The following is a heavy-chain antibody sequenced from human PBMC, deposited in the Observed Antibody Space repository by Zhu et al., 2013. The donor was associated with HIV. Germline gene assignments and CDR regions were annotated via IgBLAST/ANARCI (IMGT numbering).Heavy chain of an antibody. CDR1: GGSFSGYY. CDR2: INHSGST. V-gene: IGHV4-34*01. D-gene: IGHD6-13*01. Sequence: QVQLQQWGAGLLKPSETLSLTCAVYGGSFSGYYWSWIRQPPGKGLEWIGEINHSGSTNYNPSLKSRVTISVDTSKNQFSLKLSSVTAADTAVYYCASIAAEQQMFRYFQHWGQGTLVTVSS. J-gene: IGHJ1*01. CDR3: ASIAAEQQMFRYFQH.